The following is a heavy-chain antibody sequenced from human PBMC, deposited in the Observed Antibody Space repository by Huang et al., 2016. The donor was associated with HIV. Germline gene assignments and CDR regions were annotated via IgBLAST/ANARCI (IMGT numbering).Heavy chain of an antibody. CDR2: IYRFEAKS. V-gene: IGHV5-51*03. Sequence: EVQLVQSGAEVKKPGESLKISCTGSGYSFSIYWIAWGRQMPGKGLGWMGIIYRFEAKSTYSPSVEGHVSISVDKSINTVYLHWSSLKASDTAIYYCAKGRRAFDVWGQGTWVTVSS. CDR1: GYSFSIYW. CDR3: AKGRRAFDV. J-gene: IGHJ3*01.